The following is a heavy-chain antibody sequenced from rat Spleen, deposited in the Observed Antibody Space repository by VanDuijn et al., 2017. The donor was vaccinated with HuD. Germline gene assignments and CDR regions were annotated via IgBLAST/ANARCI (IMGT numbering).Heavy chain of an antibody. CDR3: TRTYGGYTSHWFAY. Sequence: QVQLKESGPGLVQPSQTLSLTCTVSGFSLTSNGVSWVRQPPGKGLEWIAAISTGGNTYYNSGLKSRLSFSRDTSKSQVFLRMNSLQTEDTAIYYCTRTYGGYTSHWFAYWGQGTLVTVSP. J-gene: IGHJ3*01. CDR1: GFSLTSNG. CDR2: ISTGGNT. D-gene: IGHD1-11*01. V-gene: IGHV2S8*01.